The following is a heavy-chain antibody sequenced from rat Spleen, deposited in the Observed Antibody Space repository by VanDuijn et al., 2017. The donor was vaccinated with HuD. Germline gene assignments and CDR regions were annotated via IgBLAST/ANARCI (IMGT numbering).Heavy chain of an antibody. CDR3: ARPRYNYDWFAY. CDR2: ISPSGGTT. J-gene: IGHJ3*01. V-gene: IGHV5-25*01. Sequence: EVQLVESGGGLVQPGRSLKLSCAASGFTFNNYYMVWVRQAPTKGLEWVAAISPSGGTTYYRDSVKGRFTISRDNAKSTLYLQMNSLRFEDTATYYCARPRYNYDWFAYWGQGTLVTVSS. D-gene: IGHD1-5*01. CDR1: GFTFNNYY.